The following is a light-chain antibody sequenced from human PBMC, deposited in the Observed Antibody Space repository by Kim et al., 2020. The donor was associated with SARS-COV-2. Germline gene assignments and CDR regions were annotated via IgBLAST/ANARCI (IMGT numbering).Light chain of an antibody. V-gene: IGKV1-39*01. Sequence: SASVGDRVTTTCRASQSISSYLNWYQQKPGKAPKLLIYAASSLQSGVPSRFSGSGSGTDFTLTISSLQPEDFATYYCQQSYRTPRTFGQGTKLEIK. J-gene: IGKJ2*01. CDR2: AAS. CDR1: QSISSY. CDR3: QQSYRTPRT.